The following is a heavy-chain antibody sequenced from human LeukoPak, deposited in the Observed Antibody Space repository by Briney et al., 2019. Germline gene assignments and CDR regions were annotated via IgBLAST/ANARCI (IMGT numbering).Heavy chain of an antibody. Sequence: ASVKVSCKASGGTFSSYAISWVRQAPGQGLEWMGGIIPIFGTANYAQKFQGRVTITADESTSTAYMELSSLRSEDTAVYYCARTSYDYAWGSYRLFDYWGQGTLVTVSS. V-gene: IGHV1-69*13. CDR1: GGTFSSYA. CDR3: ARTSYDYAWGSYRLFDY. J-gene: IGHJ4*02. D-gene: IGHD3-16*02. CDR2: IIPIFGTA.